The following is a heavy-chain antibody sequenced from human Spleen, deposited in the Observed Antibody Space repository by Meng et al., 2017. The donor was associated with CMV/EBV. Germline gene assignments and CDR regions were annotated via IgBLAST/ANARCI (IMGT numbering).Heavy chain of an antibody. D-gene: IGHD3-22*01. Sequence: GGSLRLSCAASGFTFSNYNMGWVRQAPGKGLEWVSSISSSSSYIYYADSVKGRFTISRDNAKSSLYLQMNSLRAEDTAVYYCARSAKITMIVVAPFDYWGQGTLVTVSS. CDR1: GFTFSNYN. CDR3: ARSAKITMIVVAPFDY. CDR2: ISSSSSYI. V-gene: IGHV3-21*01. J-gene: IGHJ4*02.